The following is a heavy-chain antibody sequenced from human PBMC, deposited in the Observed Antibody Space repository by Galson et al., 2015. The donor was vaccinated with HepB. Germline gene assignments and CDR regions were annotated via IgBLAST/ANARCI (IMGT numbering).Heavy chain of an antibody. Sequence: SLRLSCAASGFTFSNYNMNWVRQAPGKGLEWVSYISSGSITIYYADSVRGRFTISRDNAKNSLYLQMNSLRAEDTAVYYCARKLWASYSYGLDVWGQGTTVTVSS. CDR3: ARKLWASYSYGLDV. CDR2: ISSGSITI. CDR1: GFTFSNYN. J-gene: IGHJ6*02. D-gene: IGHD4-23*01. V-gene: IGHV3-48*04.